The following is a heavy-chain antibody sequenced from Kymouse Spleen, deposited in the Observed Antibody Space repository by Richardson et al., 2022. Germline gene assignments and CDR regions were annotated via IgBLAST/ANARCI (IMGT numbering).Heavy chain of an antibody. V-gene: IGHV4-34*01. D-gene: IGHD1-7*01. Sequence: QVQLQQWGAGLLKPSETLSLTCAVYGGSFSGYYWSWIRQPPGKGLEWIGEINHSGSTNYNPSLKSRVTISVDTSKNQFSLKLSSVTAADTAVYYCARITGTMYNWFDPWGQGTLVTVSS. CDR3: ARITGTMYNWFDP. J-gene: IGHJ5*02. CDR1: GGSFSGYY. CDR2: INHSGST.